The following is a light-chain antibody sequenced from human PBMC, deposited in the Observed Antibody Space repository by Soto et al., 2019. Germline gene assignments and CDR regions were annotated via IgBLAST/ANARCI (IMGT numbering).Light chain of an antibody. Sequence: QSALTQPASVSGSPGQSITISCTGTSSDVGGYNYVSWYQQHPGKAPKLMIYDVSNRPSGISTRFSGSKSGNTASLTIAGLQAEDEADYYGTSYTSTSTVVFGGGTKLTVL. V-gene: IGLV2-14*01. CDR1: SSDVGGYNY. CDR3: TSYTSTSTVV. J-gene: IGLJ2*01. CDR2: DVS.